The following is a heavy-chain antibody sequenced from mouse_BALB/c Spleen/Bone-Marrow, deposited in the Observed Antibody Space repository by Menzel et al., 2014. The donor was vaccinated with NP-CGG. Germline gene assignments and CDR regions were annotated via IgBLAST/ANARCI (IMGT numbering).Heavy chain of an antibody. J-gene: IGHJ1*01. CDR3: ARSLRWYFDV. Sequence: QVQLKESGAELARPGASVKMSCKASGYTFTSYTMHWVKQRPGQGLEWIGYINPSSGYTNYNQKFRDKATLTADKSSSTAYMQLSSLTSEDSAVYYCARSLRWYFDVWGAGTTVTVSS. D-gene: IGHD1-1*01. CDR1: GYTFTSYT. V-gene: IGHV1-4*01. CDR2: INPSSGYT.